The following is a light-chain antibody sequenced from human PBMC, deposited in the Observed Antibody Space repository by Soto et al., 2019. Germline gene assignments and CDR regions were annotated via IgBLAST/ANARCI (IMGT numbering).Light chain of an antibody. CDR2: EVS. CDR1: SSDVVGYNY. Sequence: QSALTQPASVSGSPGQSITISCTGTSSDVVGYNYVSWYQQHPGKAPKLMIYEVSNRPSGVSNRFSGSKSGNTASLTISGLQAEDEADYYCSSYTSSSTLVFGTGTKVTGL. CDR3: SSYTSSSTLV. J-gene: IGLJ1*01. V-gene: IGLV2-14*01.